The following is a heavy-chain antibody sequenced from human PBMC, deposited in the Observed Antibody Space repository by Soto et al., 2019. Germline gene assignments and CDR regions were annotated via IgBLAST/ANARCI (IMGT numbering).Heavy chain of an antibody. V-gene: IGHV4-59*01. Sequence: QVQLQESGPGLVKPSETLSLTCTVSGGSISTYYWSWIRQPPGKGLEWIGYTYDSGSTNYNPSLKIRVTITVDTSKNQFSLKLSSVTAADTAVYYCTRDSIKPQYGMDVWGQGTTVTVSS. CDR1: GGSISTYY. CDR3: TRDSIKPQYGMDV. CDR2: TYDSGST. J-gene: IGHJ6*02.